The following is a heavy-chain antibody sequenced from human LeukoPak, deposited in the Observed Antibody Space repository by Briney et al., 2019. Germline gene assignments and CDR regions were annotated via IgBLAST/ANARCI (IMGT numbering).Heavy chain of an antibody. J-gene: IGHJ3*02. CDR1: GFTFTIFG. CDR3: ARTYDFGRGPPGGAFDN. D-gene: IGHD3-3*01. Sequence: GGSLRLSCAASGFTFTIFGINWVRQAPGKGPEWVSYIDARSGITYYADSVQGRFTISRDNAKESVFLQMNGLRVDDTAVYYCARTYDFGRGPPGGAFDNWGQGTPVIVSS. CDR2: IDARSGIT. V-gene: IGHV3-48*01.